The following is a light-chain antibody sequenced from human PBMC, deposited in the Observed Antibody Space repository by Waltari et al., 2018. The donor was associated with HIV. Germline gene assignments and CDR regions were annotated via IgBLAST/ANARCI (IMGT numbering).Light chain of an antibody. Sequence: DIQMTQSPSSLSASVGARVTITCQASQDISNYLNWYQQKPGKAPKLLIYDASNLETGVPSRFSGSGSGTDFTFTISSLQPEDIATYYCQQYDNLPRYTFGQGPSWRSN. V-gene: IGKV1-33*01. J-gene: IGKJ2*01. CDR1: QDISNY. CDR3: QQYDNLPRYT. CDR2: DAS.